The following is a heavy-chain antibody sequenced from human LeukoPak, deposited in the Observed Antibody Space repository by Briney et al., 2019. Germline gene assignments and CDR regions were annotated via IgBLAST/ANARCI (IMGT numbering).Heavy chain of an antibody. CDR2: ISYDGSNK. CDR1: GFTFSSYG. D-gene: IGHD6-13*01. Sequence: GGSLRLSCAASGFTFSSYGMHWVRQAPGKGLEWVAVISYDGSNKYYADSVKGRFTISRDNSKNTLYLQVNSLRAEDTAVYYCAKDSLAAAGKFDYWGQGTLVTVSS. V-gene: IGHV3-30*18. J-gene: IGHJ4*02. CDR3: AKDSLAAAGKFDY.